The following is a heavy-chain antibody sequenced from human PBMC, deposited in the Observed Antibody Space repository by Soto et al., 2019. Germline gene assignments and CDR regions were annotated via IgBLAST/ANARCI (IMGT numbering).Heavy chain of an antibody. CDR2: IVVGSGNT. CDR1: GFTFTSSA. CDR3: AADPYSSGWYYYYYGMDV. Sequence: VASVKVSCKASGFTFTSSAVQWVRQARGQRLEWIGWIVVGSGNTNYAQKFQERVTITRDMSTSTAYMELSSLRSEDTAVYYCAADPYSSGWYYYYYGMDVWGQGTTVTVSS. V-gene: IGHV1-58*01. J-gene: IGHJ6*02. D-gene: IGHD6-19*01.